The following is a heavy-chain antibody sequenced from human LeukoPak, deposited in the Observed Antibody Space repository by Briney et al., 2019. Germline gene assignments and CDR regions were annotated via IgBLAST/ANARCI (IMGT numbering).Heavy chain of an antibody. D-gene: IGHD3-3*01. V-gene: IGHV3-53*01. CDR1: GFTVSSNY. CDR3: ARRRYYDFWSAPGLYGMDV. Sequence: GGSLRLSCAASGFTVSSNYMSWVRQAPGKGLEWVSVIYSGGSTYYADSVKGRFTISTDNSKKTLYLQMNSLRAEDTAVYYCARRRYYDFWSAPGLYGMDVWGQGTTVTVSS. CDR2: IYSGGST. J-gene: IGHJ6*02.